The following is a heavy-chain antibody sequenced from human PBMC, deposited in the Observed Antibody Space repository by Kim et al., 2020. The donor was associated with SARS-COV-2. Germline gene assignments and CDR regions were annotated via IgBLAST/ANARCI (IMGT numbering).Heavy chain of an antibody. J-gene: IGHJ3*02. V-gene: IGHV4-34*01. CDR1: GGSFSGYY. CDR3: ARTTMIVVVTQNDAFDI. Sequence: SETLSLTCAVYGGSFSGYYWSWIRQPPGKGLEWIGEINHSGSTNYNPSLKSRVTISVDTSKNQFSLKLSSVTAADTAVYYCARTTMIVVVTQNDAFDIWGQGTMVTVSS. D-gene: IGHD3-22*01. CDR2: INHSGST.